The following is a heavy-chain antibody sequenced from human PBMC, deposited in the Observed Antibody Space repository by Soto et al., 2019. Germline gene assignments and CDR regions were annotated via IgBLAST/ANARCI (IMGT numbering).Heavy chain of an antibody. CDR1: GFTFSSYA. V-gene: IGHV3-23*01. CDR3: TKGVPGIAVAGTGYFQH. CDR2: ISGSGDST. Sequence: PGGSLRLSCAASGFTFSSYAMSWVRQAPGKGLEWVSGISGSGDSTYYADSVKGRFTISRDNSKKTVYLQMNSLRAEDTAVYYWTKGVPGIAVAGTGYFQHWGQGT. D-gene: IGHD6-19*01. J-gene: IGHJ1*01.